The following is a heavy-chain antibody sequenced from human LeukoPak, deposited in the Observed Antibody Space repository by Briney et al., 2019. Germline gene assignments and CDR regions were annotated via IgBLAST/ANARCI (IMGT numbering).Heavy chain of an antibody. CDR3: ARVNRRVITPYYYYGMDV. CDR2: INHSGST. J-gene: IGHJ6*02. CDR1: GGSFSGYY. Sequence: SETLSLTCAVYGGSFSGYYWSWIRQPPGKGLEWIGEINHSGSTNYNPSLKSRVTISVDTSKNQFSLKLSSVTAADTAVYYCARVNRRVITPYYYYGMDVWGQGTTVTVSS. D-gene: IGHD3-22*01. V-gene: IGHV4-34*01.